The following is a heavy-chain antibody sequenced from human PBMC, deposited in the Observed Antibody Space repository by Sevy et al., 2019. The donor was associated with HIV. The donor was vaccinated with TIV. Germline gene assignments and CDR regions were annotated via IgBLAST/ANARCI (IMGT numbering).Heavy chain of an antibody. CDR2: ISGSGGST. CDR1: GFTFSTYT. Sequence: GGSLRLSCAASGFTFSTYTMNWVRQAPGKGLEWVSAISGSGGSTYYADSVKGRFTISRDKSKNTLYLQMNNLRAEDTAVYYCARGDSILYGMDVWGQGTTVTVSS. D-gene: IGHD3-3*02. CDR3: ARGDSILYGMDV. V-gene: IGHV3-23*01. J-gene: IGHJ6*02.